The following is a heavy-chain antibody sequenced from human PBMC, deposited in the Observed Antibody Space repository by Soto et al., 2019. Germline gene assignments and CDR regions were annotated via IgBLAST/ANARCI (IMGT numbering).Heavy chain of an antibody. Sequence: SETFSLSYSGSGGTMSRGSYIVCWFRQPQGKGLEWIGIIYYSGSTYYNPSLKSRVTISVDTSKNQFSLKLSSVTAADTAVYYCARFGVTVTTTFYGMDVWGQGTTVT. D-gene: IGHD4-17*01. CDR2: IYYSGST. V-gene: IGHV4-39*01. CDR3: ARFGVTVTTTFYGMDV. CDR1: GGTMSRGSYI. J-gene: IGHJ6*02.